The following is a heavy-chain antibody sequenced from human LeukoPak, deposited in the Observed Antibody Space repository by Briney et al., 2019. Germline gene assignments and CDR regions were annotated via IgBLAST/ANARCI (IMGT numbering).Heavy chain of an antibody. J-gene: IGHJ3*02. V-gene: IGHV4-34*01. CDR2: INHSGST. CDR3: ARGEPTAYYYDSSGYSPDAFDI. D-gene: IGHD3-22*01. CDR1: GGSFSGYY. Sequence: SETLSLTCAVYGGSFSGYYWSWIRQPPGKGLEWIGEINHSGSTNYNPSLKSRVTISVDTSKNRFSLKLSSVTAADTAVYYCARGEPTAYYYDSSGYSPDAFDIWGQGTMVTVSS.